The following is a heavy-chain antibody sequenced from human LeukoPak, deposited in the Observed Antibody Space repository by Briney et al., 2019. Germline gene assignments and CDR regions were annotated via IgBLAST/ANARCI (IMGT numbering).Heavy chain of an antibody. CDR2: IYPGDSDT. J-gene: IGHJ4*02. V-gene: IGHV5-51*01. D-gene: IGHD2-8*01. CDR1: GYSFTSNR. Sequence: GESLKISCKGSGYSFTSNRIGWVRQVPGKGLECMGIIYPGDSDTKYSPSFQGQVTISADKSISTAYLQWSSLKASDTAMYYCARQVNGGNFDYWGQGTLVTVSS. CDR3: ARQVNGGNFDY.